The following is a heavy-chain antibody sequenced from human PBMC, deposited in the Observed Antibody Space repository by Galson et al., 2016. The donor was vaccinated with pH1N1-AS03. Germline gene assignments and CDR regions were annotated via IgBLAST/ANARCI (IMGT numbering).Heavy chain of an antibody. J-gene: IGHJ4*02. CDR1: GFTFSTNA. D-gene: IGHD1-1*01. Sequence: SLRLSCAASGFTFSTNAMSWVRQAPGKGLEWVATITGTSGTTYYADSVKGRFTVSRENSRNTLYLQMNNLRAEDSALYYCARDSGRDTWTAYSFASWGQGALVTVSP. V-gene: IGHV3-23*01. CDR2: ITGTSGTT. CDR3: ARDSGRDTWTAYSFAS.